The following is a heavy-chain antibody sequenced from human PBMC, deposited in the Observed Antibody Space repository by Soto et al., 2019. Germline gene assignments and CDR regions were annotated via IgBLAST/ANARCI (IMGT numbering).Heavy chain of an antibody. CDR1: CGSISSGGYY. V-gene: IGHV4-31*03. J-gene: IGHJ6*02. D-gene: IGHD3-10*01. Sequence: SETLSLTCTVSCGSISSGGYYWSWIRQHPGKGLEWIGYIYYSGSTYYNPSLKSRVTISVDTSKNQFSLKLSSVTAADTAVYYCGGGGGNTLVRGVTGVGRAVLFWGQGTTVTVSS. CDR2: IYYSGST. CDR3: GGGGGNTLVRGVTGVGRAVLF.